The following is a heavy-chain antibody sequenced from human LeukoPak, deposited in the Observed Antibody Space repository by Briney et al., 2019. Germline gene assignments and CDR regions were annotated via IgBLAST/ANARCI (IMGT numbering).Heavy chain of an antibody. J-gene: IGHJ6*03. V-gene: IGHV4-4*07. CDR3: ARVGSSMYYYYMDV. CDR1: GGSISSYY. CDR2: IYTSGST. D-gene: IGHD6-6*01. Sequence: SETLSLTCTVSGGSISSYYWSWIRQPAGKGLEWIGRIYTSGSTNYNPSLKSRVTMSVDTSKNQFSLKLSSVTAADTAVYYCARVGSSMYYYYMDVWGKGTTVTVSS.